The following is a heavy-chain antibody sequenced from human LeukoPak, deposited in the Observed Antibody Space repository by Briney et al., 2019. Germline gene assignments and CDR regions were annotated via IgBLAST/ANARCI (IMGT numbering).Heavy chain of an antibody. D-gene: IGHD2-2*01. CDR3: ARDGGGEYQLLYYFDY. V-gene: IGHV3-7*01. CDR2: ITQDGSEK. Sequence: PGGSLRLSCAASGFTFSSYWMSWVRQAPGKGLEWVANITQDGSEKYYVDSVKGRFTISRDNAKNSLYLQMNSLRAEDTAVYYCARDGGGEYQLLYYFDYWGQGTLVNVSS. CDR1: GFTFSSYW. J-gene: IGHJ4*02.